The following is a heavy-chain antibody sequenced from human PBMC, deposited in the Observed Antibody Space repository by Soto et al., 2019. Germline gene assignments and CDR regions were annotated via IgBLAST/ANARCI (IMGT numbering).Heavy chain of an antibody. CDR3: ARKYLPYYGSGSPYGMDV. Sequence: QVQLQQWGAGLLKPSETLSLPCGVYGGSFSGYYWSWIRQPPGQGLEWLGEVNHSGSTNYNPSLKSRLTISVYTSKYRFSLKLSCVTAADTALYYCARKYLPYYGSGSPYGMDVCGQGSTVTVSS. CDR2: VNHSGST. D-gene: IGHD3-10*01. J-gene: IGHJ6*02. CDR1: GGSFSGYY. V-gene: IGHV4-34*01.